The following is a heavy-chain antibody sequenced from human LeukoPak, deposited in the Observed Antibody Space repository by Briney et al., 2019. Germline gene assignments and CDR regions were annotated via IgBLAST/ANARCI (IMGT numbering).Heavy chain of an antibody. CDR2: MSFDGNNN. CDR1: GFTFSNYG. V-gene: IGHV3-30*18. J-gene: IGHJ4*02. Sequence: GRSLRLSCAASGFTFSNYGIHWVRQAPGKGLEWVAVMSFDGNNNYYADSVKGRFTISRDNSKNTLYLQMNSLRAEDTAVYYCAKDTHGDYPDNWGQGTLVTVSS. D-gene: IGHD4-17*01. CDR3: AKDTHGDYPDN.